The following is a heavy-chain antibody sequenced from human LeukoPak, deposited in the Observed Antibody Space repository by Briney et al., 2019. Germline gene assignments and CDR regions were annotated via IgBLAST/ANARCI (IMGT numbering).Heavy chain of an antibody. CDR1: GYTFSTYS. V-gene: IGHV3-21*01. D-gene: IGHD1-26*01. Sequence: PGGSLRLSCEASGYTFSTYSINWVRQARGTGLEGGSSIKGRGNYTYYGDSVKGLFTISRDNAKYSLYLQMDSLRAEDEELYFCVGEDGMVGATSSLDYWGQGTLVTVSS. J-gene: IGHJ4*02. CDR3: VGEDGMVGATSSLDY. CDR2: IKGRGNYT.